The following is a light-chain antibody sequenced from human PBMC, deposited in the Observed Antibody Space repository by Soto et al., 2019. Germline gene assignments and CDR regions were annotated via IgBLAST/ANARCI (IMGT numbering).Light chain of an antibody. J-gene: IGKJ1*01. V-gene: IGKV3-15*01. Sequence: ESVMTQSPATLFVSPGERATLSCRASQSVSSNLAWYQQKPGQAPRLLIYGASTRATGIPARFSGRGSGTEFTLTISSLQSEDFALYYCQQGGAFGQGTKVEIK. CDR1: QSVSSN. CDR3: QQGGA. CDR2: GAS.